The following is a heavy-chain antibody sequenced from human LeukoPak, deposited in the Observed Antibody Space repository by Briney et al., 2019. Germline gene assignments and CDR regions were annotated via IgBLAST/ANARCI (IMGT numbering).Heavy chain of an antibody. V-gene: IGHV3-74*01. CDR2: INSDGSST. D-gene: IGHD5-24*01. CDR3: ARDGVLGRDGYNFDY. CDR1: GFTFSSYW. J-gene: IGHJ4*02. Sequence: GGSLRLSCAASGFTFSSYWMHWVRQAPGKGLVRVSRINSDGSSTSYADSVKGRFTISRDNAKNTLYLQMNSLRAEDTAVYYCARDGVLGRDGYNFDYWGQGTLVTVSS.